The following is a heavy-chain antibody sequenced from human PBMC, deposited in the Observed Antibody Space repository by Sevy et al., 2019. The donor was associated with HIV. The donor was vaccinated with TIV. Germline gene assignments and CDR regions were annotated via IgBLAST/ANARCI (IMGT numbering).Heavy chain of an antibody. D-gene: IGHD6-13*01. CDR2: IYYSGST. V-gene: IGHV4-31*03. Sequence: SETLSLTCTVSGGSISSGGYYWSWIRQHPGKGLEWIGYIYYSGSTYYNPSLKSRVTISVDTSKNQFSLKLSSVTAAETAVYYCARERVIAAAGTGTHTFDYWGQGTLVTVSS. J-gene: IGHJ4*02. CDR3: ARERVIAAAGTGTHTFDY. CDR1: GGSISSGGYY.